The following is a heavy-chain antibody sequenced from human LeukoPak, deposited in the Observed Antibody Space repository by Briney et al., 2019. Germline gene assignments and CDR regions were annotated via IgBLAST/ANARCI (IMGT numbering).Heavy chain of an antibody. CDR1: GFTFGDYA. CDR2: IRSKAYVGTT. CDR3: TREFSRYSGSYCNY. D-gene: IGHD1-26*01. J-gene: IGHJ4*02. Sequence: GGSLSLSCTASGFTFGDYAMSWVRQAPGKGLEWVGFIRSKAYVGTTEYAASVKGRFTISRDDSKSIAYLQMNSLKTEDTAVYYCTREFSRYSGSYCNYWGQGTLVTVSS. V-gene: IGHV3-49*04.